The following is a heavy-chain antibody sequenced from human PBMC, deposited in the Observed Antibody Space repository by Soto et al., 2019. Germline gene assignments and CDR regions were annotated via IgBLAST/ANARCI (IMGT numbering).Heavy chain of an antibody. J-gene: IGHJ4*02. CDR1: GGSFSGYY. CDR3: ATSYGNAWYTY. CDR2: INHSGST. Sequence: PSETLSLTCAVYGGSFSGYYWSWIRQPPGKGLEWIGEINHSGSTNYNPSLKSRVTISVDTSKNQFSLQLSSVTVADTAVYYCATSYGNAWYTYWGQGTQVTVSS. V-gene: IGHV4-34*01. D-gene: IGHD6-13*01.